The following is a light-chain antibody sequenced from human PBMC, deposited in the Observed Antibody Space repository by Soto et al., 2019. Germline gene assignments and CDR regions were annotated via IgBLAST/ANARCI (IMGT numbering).Light chain of an antibody. Sequence: DIVLTQSPGTLSLSPGERATLSCRASQSVSSSYLAWYQQKPGQAPRLLIYGASIRATGIPDRFSGSGSGTEFTLTISRLEPEDFAVYYCQQYGSSPFTFGPGTKVDIK. CDR2: GAS. CDR1: QSVSSSY. J-gene: IGKJ3*01. V-gene: IGKV3-20*01. CDR3: QQYGSSPFT.